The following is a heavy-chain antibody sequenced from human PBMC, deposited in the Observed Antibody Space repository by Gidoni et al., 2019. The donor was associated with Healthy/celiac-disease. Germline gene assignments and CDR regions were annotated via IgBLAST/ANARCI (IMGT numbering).Heavy chain of an antibody. D-gene: IGHD2-8*01. CDR1: GFSFRSYA. V-gene: IGHV3-23*01. CDR2: ISGSGGST. J-gene: IGHJ4*02. CDR3: AKDRAMVYAPYFDY. Sequence: EVQLLASGGGLVQPGGSLRLSCSAAGFSFRSYAMSWVRQAPGKGLEWVSSISGSGGSTYYADSVKGRFTISRDNSKNTLYLQMNSLRAEDTAVYYCAKDRAMVYAPYFDYWGQGTLVTVSS.